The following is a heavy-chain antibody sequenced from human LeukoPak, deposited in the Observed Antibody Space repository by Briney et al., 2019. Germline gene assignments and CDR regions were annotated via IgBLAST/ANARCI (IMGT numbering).Heavy chain of an antibody. Sequence: ASVKVSCKASGYTFTGYYMHWVRQAPGQGLEWMGWINPNSGGTNYAQKFQGRVTMTRDTSISTAYMELSRLRSDDTAVYYCARGLPFGELLGWFDPWGQGTLVTVSS. D-gene: IGHD3-10*01. V-gene: IGHV1-2*02. CDR1: GYTFTGYY. J-gene: IGHJ5*02. CDR2: INPNSGGT. CDR3: ARGLPFGELLGWFDP.